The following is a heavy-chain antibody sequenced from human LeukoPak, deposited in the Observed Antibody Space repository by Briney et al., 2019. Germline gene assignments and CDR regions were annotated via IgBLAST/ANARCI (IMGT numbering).Heavy chain of an antibody. CDR3: ATTTSSGWVPFDY. J-gene: IGHJ4*02. CDR1: GFNFYSFT. V-gene: IGHV3-48*01. Sequence: PGGSLRLSCVASGFNFYSFTMNWVRQAPGKGLEWVSYISTGGSTIYYRDSVRGRSTISRDNAKNTLYLQMNNLTAEDTGVYFCATTTSSGWVPFDYWGQGTLVAVSS. CDR2: ISTGGSTI. D-gene: IGHD6-25*01.